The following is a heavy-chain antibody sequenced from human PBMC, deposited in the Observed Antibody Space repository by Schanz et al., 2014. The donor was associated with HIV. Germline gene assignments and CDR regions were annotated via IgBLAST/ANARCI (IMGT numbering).Heavy chain of an antibody. J-gene: IGHJ6*02. D-gene: IGHD3-22*01. Sequence: QMQLGESGGGVVRPGRSLKLSCAASGFSFDNYGMHWVRQAPGKGLEWVAVKSYDGRNKYFADPVKGRFTMSRDNSKNTLYLQMNRLRADDTAVYYCAKDRNYYDNRYLGKGNYYYYYGMDVWGQGTTVTISS. CDR1: GFSFDNYG. CDR2: KSYDGRNK. V-gene: IGHV3-30*18. CDR3: AKDRNYYDNRYLGKGNYYYYYGMDV.